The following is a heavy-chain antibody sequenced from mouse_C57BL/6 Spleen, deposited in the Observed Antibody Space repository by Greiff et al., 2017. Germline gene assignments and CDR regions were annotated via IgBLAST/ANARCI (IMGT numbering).Heavy chain of an antibody. CDR3: ARRGRVYSNYYAMEY. V-gene: IGHV3-6*01. CDR2: IRYDGSN. J-gene: IGHJ4*01. D-gene: IGHD2-5*01. CDR1: GYSITSGYY. Sequence: EVQLVESGPGLVKPSPSLSLTCSVTGYSITSGYYWKWIRQLPGNKLEWMGYIRYDGSNNYNPTLKNRISITRDTSKDQFFLKLNSVTTEDTSTDYCARRGRVYSNYYAMEYWGKGTSVTVAS.